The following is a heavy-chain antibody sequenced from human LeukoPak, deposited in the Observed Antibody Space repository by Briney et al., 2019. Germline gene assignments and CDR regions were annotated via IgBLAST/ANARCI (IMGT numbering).Heavy chain of an antibody. J-gene: IGHJ5*02. V-gene: IGHV3-23*01. D-gene: IGHD3-10*01. Sequence: GGSLRLSCAASEFTFSTFSMNWVRQAPGKGLEWVASITGDGENTYSADSVKGRFSISRDNSKDMLFLQMSSLRVDDTAIYFCAKSSGSSQKGFDPWGQGTLVTVSS. CDR2: ITGDGENT. CDR3: AKSSGSSQKGFDP. CDR1: EFTFSTFS.